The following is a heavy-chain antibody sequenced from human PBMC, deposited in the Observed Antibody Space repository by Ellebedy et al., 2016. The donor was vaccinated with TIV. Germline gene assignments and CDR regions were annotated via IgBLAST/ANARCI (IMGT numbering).Heavy chain of an antibody. CDR3: SRVDLGLAFHS. CDR2: IYSSGIT. D-gene: IGHD3/OR15-3a*01. V-gene: IGHV3-53*01. Sequence: GESLKISCAVSGFSVSANYMSWVRQPPGKGLEWVSIIYSSGITYYPDSVKGRFTISRDNYKNTVSLQINSLRAEDTAVYYCSRVDLGLAFHSWGRGTLVTVSS. J-gene: IGHJ4*02. CDR1: GFSVSANY.